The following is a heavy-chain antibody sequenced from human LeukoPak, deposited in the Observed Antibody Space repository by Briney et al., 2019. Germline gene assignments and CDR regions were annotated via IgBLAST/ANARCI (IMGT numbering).Heavy chain of an antibody. J-gene: IGHJ4*02. V-gene: IGHV1-8*03. D-gene: IGHD6-19*01. CDR1: GYTFTSYD. CDR2: MNPNSGNT. Sequence: ASVKVSCKASGYTFTSYDINWVRQATGQGLEWMGWMNPNSGNTGYAQKFQGRVTITRNTSISTAYMELSSLRSEDTAVYYCARASGWHRYFDYWGQGTLVTVSS. CDR3: ARASGWHRYFDY.